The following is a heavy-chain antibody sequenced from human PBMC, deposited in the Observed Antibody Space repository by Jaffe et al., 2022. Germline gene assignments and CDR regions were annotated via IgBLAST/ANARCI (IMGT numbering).Heavy chain of an antibody. CDR1: GYTFTSYD. J-gene: IGHJ3*02. V-gene: IGHV1-8*01. CDR2: MNPNSGNT. CDR3: ARGYDFWSGKGVADAFDI. D-gene: IGHD3-3*01. Sequence: QVQLVQSGAEVKKPGASVKVSCKASGYTFTSYDINWVRQATGQGLEWMGWMNPNSGNTGYAQKFQGRVTMTRNTSISTAYMELSSLRSEDTAVYYCARGYDFWSGKGVADAFDIWGQGTMVTVSS.